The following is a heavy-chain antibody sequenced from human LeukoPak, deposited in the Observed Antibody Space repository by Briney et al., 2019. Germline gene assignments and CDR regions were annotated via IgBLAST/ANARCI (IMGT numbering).Heavy chain of an antibody. J-gene: IGHJ4*02. CDR3: ARGTTYYDFWSGYYNYFDY. CDR2: INHSGST. Sequence: SETLSLTCAVYGGSFSGYYWSWIRQPPGKGLEWIGEINHSGSTNYNPSLKSRVTISVDTSKNQFSLKLSSVTAADTAVYYCARGTTYYDFWSGYYNYFDYWGQGTLVTVSS. CDR1: GGSFSGYY. V-gene: IGHV4-34*01. D-gene: IGHD3-3*01.